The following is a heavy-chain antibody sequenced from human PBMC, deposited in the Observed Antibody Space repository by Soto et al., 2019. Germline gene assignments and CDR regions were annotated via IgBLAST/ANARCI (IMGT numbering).Heavy chain of an antibody. V-gene: IGHV3-11*01. CDR3: ACIVVVAALNAFDI. Sequence: GGSLRLSCAASGFTFSDYYMSWIRQAPGKGLEWVSYISSSGSTIYYADSVKGRFTISRDNAKNSLYLQMNSLRAEDTAVYYCACIVVVAALNAFDIWGQGTMVTVSS. CDR1: GFTFSDYY. D-gene: IGHD2-15*01. CDR2: ISSSGSTI. J-gene: IGHJ3*02.